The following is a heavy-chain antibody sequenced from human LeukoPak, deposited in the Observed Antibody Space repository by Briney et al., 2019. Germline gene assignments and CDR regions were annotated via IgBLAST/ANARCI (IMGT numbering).Heavy chain of an antibody. CDR1: GGSISSYY. CDR2: IYSSGDT. V-gene: IGHV4-4*07. Sequence: SETLSLTCTVSGGSISSYYWNWIRQPAGKGLEWIGRIYSSGDTNYNPSLKSRVTMSVDTSKNQFSLRLSSLTAADTAVYYCARDVGSGGGTFPTYHFDFWGQGTLVTVSS. D-gene: IGHD3-10*01. CDR3: ARDVGSGGGTFPTYHFDF. J-gene: IGHJ4*02.